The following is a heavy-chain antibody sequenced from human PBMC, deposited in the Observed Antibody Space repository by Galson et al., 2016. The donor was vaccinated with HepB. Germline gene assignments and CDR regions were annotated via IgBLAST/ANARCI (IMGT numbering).Heavy chain of an antibody. CDR1: GYTFNTYG. CDR2: ISPYNGHT. V-gene: IGHV1-18*01. D-gene: IGHD2-8*01. J-gene: IGHJ4*02. Sequence: SVKVSCKASGYTFNTYGVAWVRQAPGQGLEWMGWISPYNGHTNYAQNFQGRVTMTTDTSTSTAFLELRSLRSDDTAIYYCARESGVGEAFDYWGQGSLVTVSS. CDR3: ARESGVGEAFDY.